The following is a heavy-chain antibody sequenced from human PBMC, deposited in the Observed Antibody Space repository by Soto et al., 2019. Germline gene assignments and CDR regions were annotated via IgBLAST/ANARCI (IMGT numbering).Heavy chain of an antibody. D-gene: IGHD3-22*01. CDR2: IYWNDDK. CDR1: GFSLSTSGVG. V-gene: IGHV2-5*01. CDR3: AHGGHDSSGYYYHYYYYGMDV. Sequence: GPTLVNPTQTLTLTCTFSGFSLSTSGVGVGWIRQPPGKALEWLALIYWNDDKRYSPSLKSRLTITKDTSKNQVVLTMTNMDPVDAATYYCAHGGHDSSGYYYHYYYYGMDVWGQGTTVTVSS. J-gene: IGHJ6*02.